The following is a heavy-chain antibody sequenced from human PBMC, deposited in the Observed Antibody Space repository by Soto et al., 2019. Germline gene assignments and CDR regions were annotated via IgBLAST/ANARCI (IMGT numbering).Heavy chain of an antibody. V-gene: IGHV3-64*01. D-gene: IGHD2-15*01. J-gene: IGHJ6*03. Sequence: GGSLRLSCAASGFTFSSYAMHWVRQAPGKGLEYVSGISSNGGITYYANSVKGRFTISRDNSKNTLYLQMGSLRAEDMAVYYCARAWGYCSGGSCYSGDYYYMDVWAKGTMVTVSS. CDR2: ISSNGGIT. CDR3: ARAWGYCSGGSCYSGDYYYMDV. CDR1: GFTFSSYA.